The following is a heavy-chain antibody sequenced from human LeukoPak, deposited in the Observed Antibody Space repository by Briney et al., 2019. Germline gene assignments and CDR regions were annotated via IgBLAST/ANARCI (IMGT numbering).Heavy chain of an antibody. CDR1: GFTFSSYA. V-gene: IGHV3-30*04. CDR3: ARDRGSYSYYYYYMDV. Sequence: PGGSLRLSCAASGFTFSSYAMHWVRQAPGKGLEWVAVISYDGSNKYYADSVKGRFTISRDNSKNTLYLQMNSLRAEDTAVYYCARDRGSYSYYYYYMDVWGKGTTVTVSS. D-gene: IGHD1-26*01. CDR2: ISYDGSNK. J-gene: IGHJ6*03.